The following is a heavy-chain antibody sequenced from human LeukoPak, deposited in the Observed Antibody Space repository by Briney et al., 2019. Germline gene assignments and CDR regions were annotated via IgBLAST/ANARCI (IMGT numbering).Heavy chain of an antibody. D-gene: IGHD6-6*01. CDR1: GFTFSDYG. J-gene: IGHJ4*02. V-gene: IGHV3-30*02. CDR2: IRYDGSNK. Sequence: PGGSLRLSCAASGFTFSDYGMHWVRQAPGKGLEWVAFIRYDGSNKYYADSVKGRFTISRDNSKNTLYLQMNSLRAEDTAVYYCAKEKFQLRSLKNFNSWGQGTLVTVSS. CDR3: AKEKFQLRSLKNFNS.